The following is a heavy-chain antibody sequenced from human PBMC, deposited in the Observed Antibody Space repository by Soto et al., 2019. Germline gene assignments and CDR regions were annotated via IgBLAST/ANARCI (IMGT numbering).Heavy chain of an antibody. Sequence: EVQLLESGGGLVQPGGSLRLSCVASEFTFSSYAMNWVRQAPGKGLEWVSLIGGSGSRTYYADSVKGRFTISRDNSKNTLYLQMNSLRAEDTAVYYCAKGWFGELSQFDYWGQGTLVTVSS. CDR2: IGGSGSRT. D-gene: IGHD3-10*01. V-gene: IGHV3-23*01. CDR1: EFTFSSYA. J-gene: IGHJ4*02. CDR3: AKGWFGELSQFDY.